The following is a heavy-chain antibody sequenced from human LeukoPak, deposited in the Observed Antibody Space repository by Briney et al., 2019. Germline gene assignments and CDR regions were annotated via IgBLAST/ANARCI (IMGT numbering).Heavy chain of an antibody. V-gene: IGHV3-49*04. J-gene: IGHJ4*02. CDR2: IRSKAYGGTT. CDR3: TRGTEITMIVEPTYCFDY. Sequence: GGSLRLSCTASGVTFGDYAMSWVRQAPGKGLEWVGFIRSKAYGGTTEYAASVKGRSTISRDDSKSIAYLQMNSLKTEDTAVYYCTRGTEITMIVEPTYCFDYWGQGTLVTVSS. CDR1: GVTFGDYA. D-gene: IGHD3-22*01.